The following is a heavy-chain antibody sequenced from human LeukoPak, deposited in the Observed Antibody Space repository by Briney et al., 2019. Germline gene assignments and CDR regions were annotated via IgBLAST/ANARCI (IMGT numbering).Heavy chain of an antibody. CDR1: GFTFNDYY. CDR3: ARESRQWLVLGGVDY. Sequence: GGSLRLSCAASGFTFNDYYMSWIRQAPGKGLEWASYMSSSGTTIYYADSVKGRFTISRDNAKNSLYLQMSSLRAEDTAVYYCARESRQWLVLGGVDYWGQGTLVTVSS. CDR2: MSSSGTTI. D-gene: IGHD6-19*01. V-gene: IGHV3-11*04. J-gene: IGHJ4*02.